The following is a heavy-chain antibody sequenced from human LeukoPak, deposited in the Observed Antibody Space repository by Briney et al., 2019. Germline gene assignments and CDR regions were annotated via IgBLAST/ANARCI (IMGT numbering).Heavy chain of an antibody. D-gene: IGHD6-6*01. CDR1: GGSISSYY. Sequence: KPSETLSLTCTVSGGSISSYYWSWIRQPPGKGLEWIGYIYYSGSTNYNPSLKSRVTISVDTSKNQFSLKLSSVTAADTAVYCCARAKYSSSPIDYWGQGTLVTVSS. V-gene: IGHV4-59*01. CDR3: ARAKYSSSPIDY. CDR2: IYYSGST. J-gene: IGHJ4*02.